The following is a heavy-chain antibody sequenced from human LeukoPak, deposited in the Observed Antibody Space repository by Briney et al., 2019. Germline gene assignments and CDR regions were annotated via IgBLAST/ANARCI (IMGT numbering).Heavy chain of an antibody. D-gene: IGHD4/OR15-4a*01. Sequence: GGSLRLPCAVSGFTVSGYSMHWVRQAPGKGLEYVSAISYNGGATYYADSVKGRFIISRDNSKNTLYLQMGSLTTEGMGVYYCARIGTNGVFDVWGQGTMVTVSS. CDR1: GFTVSGYS. V-gene: IGHV3-64*02. CDR2: ISYNGGAT. CDR3: ARIGTNGVFDV. J-gene: IGHJ3*01.